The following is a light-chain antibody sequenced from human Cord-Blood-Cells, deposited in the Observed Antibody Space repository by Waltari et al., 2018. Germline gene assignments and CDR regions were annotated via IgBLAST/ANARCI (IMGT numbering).Light chain of an antibody. J-gene: IGKJ3*01. V-gene: IGKV4-1*01. CDR1: QSVLYSSNNKNY. CDR3: QQYYSTPPT. CDR2: WAS. Sequence: DIVMTQSPDSLAVSLGERATINCKSSQSVLYSSNNKNYLAWYQQKPGQPPKLLIYWASTRESGVPDRFSGSRSGTDFTLTISSLQAEDVAVYYCQQYYSTPPTFGPGTKMDIK.